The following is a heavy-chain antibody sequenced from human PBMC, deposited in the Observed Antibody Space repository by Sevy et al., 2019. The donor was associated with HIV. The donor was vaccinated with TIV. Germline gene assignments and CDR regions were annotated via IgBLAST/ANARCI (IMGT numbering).Heavy chain of an antibody. CDR3: STDPIIVLLVTDGMDV. V-gene: IGHV3-15*01. J-gene: IGHJ6*02. D-gene: IGHD2-8*01. CDR1: GFTFSYAW. Sequence: GGSLRLSCAASGFTFSYAWMSWVRQAPGKGLEWVGRIKARPDDGTTDYAAPVKGRFTIARYDYKNTLYLQMNSLKTEDTAVYYCSTDPIIVLLVTDGMDVWGQGTTVTVSS. CDR2: IKARPDDGTT.